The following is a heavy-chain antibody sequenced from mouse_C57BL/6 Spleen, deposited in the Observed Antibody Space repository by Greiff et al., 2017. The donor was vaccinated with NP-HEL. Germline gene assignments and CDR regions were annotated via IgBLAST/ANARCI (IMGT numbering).Heavy chain of an antibody. V-gene: IGHV1-9*01. Sequence: QVQLQQSGAELMKPGASVKLSCKATGYTFTGYWIEWVKQRPGHGLEWIGEILPGSGSTNYNEKFKGKATFTADTSSNTAYMQLSSLTTEDSAIYYCARSSLYYDYDAGKFAYWGQGTLVTVSA. CDR3: ARSSLYYDYDAGKFAY. CDR1: GYTFTGYW. CDR2: ILPGSGST. J-gene: IGHJ3*01. D-gene: IGHD2-4*01.